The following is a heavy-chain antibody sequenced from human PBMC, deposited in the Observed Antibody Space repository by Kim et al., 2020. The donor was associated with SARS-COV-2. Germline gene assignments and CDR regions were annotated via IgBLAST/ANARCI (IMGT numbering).Heavy chain of an antibody. D-gene: IGHD3-16*02. CDR3: ARQMITFGGVIVFLSHFDY. V-gene: IGHV4-39*01. J-gene: IGHJ4*02. Sequence: RVTLSVDTSKNQFSLKLSSVTAADTAVYYCARQMITFGGVIVFLSHFDYWGQGTLVTVSS.